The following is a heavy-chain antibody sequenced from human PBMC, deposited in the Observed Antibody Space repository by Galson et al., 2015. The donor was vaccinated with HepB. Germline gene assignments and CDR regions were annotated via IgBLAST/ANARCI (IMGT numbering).Heavy chain of an antibody. Sequence: ETLSLTCTVSGDSIGRSSSYWGWIRQPPGKGLEWIGSVLSSGSAYYKSSLRSRISVSLDTSKNQFSLSLRSVTAADTAVYYCARRRFARWLQGGGLVDAWGQGTLVTVSS. D-gene: IGHD5-24*01. CDR2: VLSSGSA. CDR1: GDSIGRSSSY. V-gene: IGHV4-39*07. CDR3: ARRRFARWLQGGGLVDA. J-gene: IGHJ5*02.